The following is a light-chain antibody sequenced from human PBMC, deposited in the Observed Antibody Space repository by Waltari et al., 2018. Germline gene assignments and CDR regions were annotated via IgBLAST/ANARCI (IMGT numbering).Light chain of an antibody. CDR1: SSNFGAGYD. Sequence: QSVLTQPPSMSGAPGQKVTIHCTGGSSNFGAGYDVHWYQTFPGAAPNLLIFGNTNRASGVPGRFSGSKSGTSASLAIAGLQSEDEAVYYCQSFDSSLSASVFGGGTKLTVL. J-gene: IGLJ3*02. CDR3: QSFDSSLSASV. CDR2: GNT. V-gene: IGLV1-40*01.